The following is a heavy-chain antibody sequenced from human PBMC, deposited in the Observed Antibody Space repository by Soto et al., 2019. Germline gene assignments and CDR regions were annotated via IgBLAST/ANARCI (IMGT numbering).Heavy chain of an antibody. CDR1: GDSVTRSNW. V-gene: IGHV4-4*02. CDR2: IYHTGNT. Sequence: QVQLQESGPGLVKPSGTLSLTCTVSGDSVTRSNWRSRLPQSPGKALEWIGEIYHTGNTKYNLAPTSRVTISVDKSKSQFSLHLTSVTAADTAVYYCGSSGWSEDFYYYYGMDVWGQGTTVTVSS. J-gene: IGHJ6*02. D-gene: IGHD6-19*01. CDR3: GSSGWSEDFYYYYGMDV.